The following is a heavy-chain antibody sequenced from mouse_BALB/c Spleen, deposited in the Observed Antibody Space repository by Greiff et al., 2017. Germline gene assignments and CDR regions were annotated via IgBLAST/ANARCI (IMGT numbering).Heavy chain of an antibody. CDR2: IYPYNGGT. D-gene: IGHD3-3*01. CDR1: GYTFTDYN. J-gene: IGHJ1*01. V-gene: IGHV1S29*02. CDR3: ARMGGPWYFDV. Sequence: EVHLVESGPELVKPGASVKISCKASGYTFTDYNMHWVKQSHGKSLEWIGYIYPYNGGTGYNQKFKSKATLTVDNSSSTAYMELRSLTSEDSAVYYCARMGGPWYFDVWGAGTTVTVSS.